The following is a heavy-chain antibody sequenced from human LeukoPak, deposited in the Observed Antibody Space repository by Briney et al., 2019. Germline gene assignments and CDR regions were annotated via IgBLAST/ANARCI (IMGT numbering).Heavy chain of an antibody. V-gene: IGHV4-30-2*01. J-gene: IGHJ5*02. CDR2: IYHSGSP. CDR1: GGSISSGGYS. Sequence: PSETLSLTCAVSGGSISSGGYSWSWIRQPPGKGLEWIGYIYHSGSPYYNPSLKSRVTISVDRSKNQFSLKLSSVTAADTAVYYCARDSGYCSSTSCYNWFDPWGQGTLVTVSS. CDR3: ARDSGYCSSTSCYNWFDP. D-gene: IGHD2-2*03.